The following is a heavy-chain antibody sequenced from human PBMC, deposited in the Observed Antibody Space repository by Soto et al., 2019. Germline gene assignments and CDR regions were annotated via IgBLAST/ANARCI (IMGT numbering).Heavy chain of an antibody. J-gene: IGHJ6*03. D-gene: IGHD2-8*02. CDR1: GFTFSSYG. CDR3: ARCTGGLSAAHYYYYMDV. Sequence: GGSLRLSCAASGFTFSSYGMHWVRQAPGKGLEWVAVIWYDGSNKYYADSVKGRFTISRDNSKNTLYLQMNSLRAEDTAVDYCARCTGGLSAAHYYYYMDVWGKGTTVTVSS. V-gene: IGHV3-33*08. CDR2: IWYDGSNK.